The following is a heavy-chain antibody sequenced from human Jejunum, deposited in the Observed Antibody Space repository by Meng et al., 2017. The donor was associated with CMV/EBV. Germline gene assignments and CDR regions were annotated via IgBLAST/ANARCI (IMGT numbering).Heavy chain of an antibody. CDR3: AKDIRYCSGGACTPGNYDYFYGMDV. CDR2: IGWDSGSI. J-gene: IGHJ6*02. D-gene: IGHD2-15*01. V-gene: IGHV3-9*01. Sequence: VRQAPGQGLEWVSGIGWDSGSIGYADSVKGRFTISRDNAKKSLYLQMNNLTAADTAFYYCAKDIRYCSGGACTPGNYDYFYGMDVWGQGTTVTVSS.